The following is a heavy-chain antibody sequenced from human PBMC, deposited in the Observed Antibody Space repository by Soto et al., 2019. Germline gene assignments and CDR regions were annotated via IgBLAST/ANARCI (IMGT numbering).Heavy chain of an antibody. J-gene: IGHJ6*02. CDR1: GFTFSSYA. D-gene: IGHD4-17*01. Sequence: GGSLRLSCAASGFTFSSYAMSWVRQAPGKGLEWVSAISGSGGSTYYADSVKGRFTISRDNSKNTLYLQMNSLRAEDTAVYYCAISGFHYGDYAEDYYYGMDVWGQGTTVTV. CDR3: AISGFHYGDYAEDYYYGMDV. CDR2: ISGSGGST. V-gene: IGHV3-23*01.